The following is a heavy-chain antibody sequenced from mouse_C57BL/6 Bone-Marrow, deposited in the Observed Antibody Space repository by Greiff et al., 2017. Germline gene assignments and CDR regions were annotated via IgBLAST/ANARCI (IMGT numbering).Heavy chain of an antibody. V-gene: IGHV5-6*01. CDR3: AKLAAWFAY. Sequence: EVKLLESGRDLVKPGGSLKLSCAASGFTFSSYGMSWVRQTPDKRLEWVATISSGGSYTYSPDSVKGRFTISRDNAKNTLYLQMRSLKSEDTAMYNCAKLAAWFAYWGQGTLVTVSA. CDR1: GFTFSSYG. J-gene: IGHJ3*01. CDR2: ISSGGSYT.